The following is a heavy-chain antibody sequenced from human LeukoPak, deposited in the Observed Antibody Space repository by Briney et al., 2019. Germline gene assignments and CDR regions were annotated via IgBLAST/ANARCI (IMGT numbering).Heavy chain of an antibody. CDR2: IYYSGST. CDR3: ARAGKAFWSGYYIWFDP. J-gene: IGHJ5*02. D-gene: IGHD3-3*01. V-gene: IGHV4-39*01. CDR1: GGSISSSSYS. Sequence: PSETLSLTCTVSGGSISSSSYSWGWIRQPPGKGLEWIGSIYYSGSTYYNPSLKSRVTISVDTSKNQFSLKLSSVTAADTAVYYCARAGKAFWSGYYIWFDPWGQGTLVTVSS.